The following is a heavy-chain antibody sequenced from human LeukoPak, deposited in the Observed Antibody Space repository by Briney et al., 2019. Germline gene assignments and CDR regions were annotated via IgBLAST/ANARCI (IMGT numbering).Heavy chain of an antibody. J-gene: IGHJ4*02. CDR3: ARDVDFDS. D-gene: IGHD2-21*01. Sequence: GRSLRLSCVASGFTFSSYTMNWVRQAPGKGLEWVSSITSSSTYIYYADSVKGRFTISRDNAKNSLYLQMNSLRAEDTAVYYCARDVDFDSWGQGTLVTVSS. CDR2: ITSSSTYI. CDR1: GFTFSSYT. V-gene: IGHV3-21*01.